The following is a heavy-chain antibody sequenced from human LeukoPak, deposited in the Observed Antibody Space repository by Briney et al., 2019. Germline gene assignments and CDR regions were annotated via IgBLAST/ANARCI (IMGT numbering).Heavy chain of an antibody. J-gene: IGHJ4*02. D-gene: IGHD6-13*01. CDR1: GYTFTSYG. CDR3: ARGRSSNWYPPFDY. Sequence: ASVKVSRKASGYTFTSYGISWVRQAPGQGLEWMGWINPNSGGTNYAQKFQGRVTMTRDTSISTAYMELSRLRSDDTAVYYCARGRSSNWYPPFDYWGQGTLVTVSS. CDR2: INPNSGGT. V-gene: IGHV1-2*02.